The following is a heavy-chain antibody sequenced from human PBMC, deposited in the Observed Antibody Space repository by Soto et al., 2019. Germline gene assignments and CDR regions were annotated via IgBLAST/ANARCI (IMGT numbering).Heavy chain of an antibody. CDR1: GGTFSSYT. CDR2: IVPSLGIP. V-gene: IGHV1-69*02. D-gene: IGHD2-2*01. Sequence: QVHLVQSGAEVKKPGSSVKVSCKASGGTFSSYTITWVRQAPGQGLEWMGRIVPSLGIPNYAQNFQGSVTITADKSTSTAYMQLSSLGSEDTAVYYCARMPGSYVMDAWGQGTTVTVSS. CDR3: ARMPGSYVMDA. J-gene: IGHJ6*02.